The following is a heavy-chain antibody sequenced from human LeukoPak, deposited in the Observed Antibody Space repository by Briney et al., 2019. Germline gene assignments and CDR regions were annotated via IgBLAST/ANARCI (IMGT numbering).Heavy chain of an antibody. CDR1: GFTFISYA. D-gene: IGHD3-22*01. CDR3: AKGLGSSGYLFDY. J-gene: IGHJ4*02. V-gene: IGHV3-23*01. Sequence: GRSLRLSCAASGFTFISYAMSWVRQAPGKGLEWVSAISGSGGSTYYADSVKGRFTISRDNSKNTLYLQMNSLRAEDTAVYYCAKGLGSSGYLFDYWGQGTLVTVSS. CDR2: ISGSGGST.